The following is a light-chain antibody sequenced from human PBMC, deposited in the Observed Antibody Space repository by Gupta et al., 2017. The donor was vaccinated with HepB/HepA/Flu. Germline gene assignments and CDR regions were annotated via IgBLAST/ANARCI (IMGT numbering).Light chain of an antibody. CDR2: DAS. J-gene: IGKJ4*01. Sequence: EIVLTQSPATLSLSPGERATLSCRASQSVSSYLAWYQQKPGQAPRLIIYDASNRANGIPDRFSGSGSGTDFTLTSSSREPEDFAVYYWQQRSNWLTFGGGTKVEIK. CDR3: QQRSNWLT. V-gene: IGKV3-11*01. CDR1: QSVSSY.